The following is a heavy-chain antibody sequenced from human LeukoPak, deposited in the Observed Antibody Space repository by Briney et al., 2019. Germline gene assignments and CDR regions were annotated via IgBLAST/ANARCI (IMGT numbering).Heavy chain of an antibody. CDR2: IYYSGDT. CDR3: ARTISIRSDTWGDIKYFDY. V-gene: IGHV4-39*01. J-gene: IGHJ4*02. D-gene: IGHD3-10*01. Sequence: SETLSLTCSVSGSSISSSSYHWDWIRQSQGKGLEWIGDIYYSGDTHYKPSLKSRLTISVDTSKNQFSLRLSSVTAADTAVYYCARTISIRSDTWGDIKYFDYWGQGTLVTVSS. CDR1: GSSISSSSYH.